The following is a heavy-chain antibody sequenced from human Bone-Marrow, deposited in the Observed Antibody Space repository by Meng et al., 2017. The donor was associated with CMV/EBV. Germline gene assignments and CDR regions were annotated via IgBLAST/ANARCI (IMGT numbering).Heavy chain of an antibody. CDR2: INPSGGST. V-gene: IGHV1-46*01. J-gene: IGHJ5*02. D-gene: IGHD1-26*01. CDR3: AREAASVIVGAAYNWFDP. CDR1: GYTFTSYY. Sequence: ASVKVSCKASGYTFTSYYMHWVQQAPGQGLEWMGIINPSGGSTSYAQKFQGRVTMTRDTSTSTVYMELGSLRSEDTAVYYCAREAASVIVGAAYNWFDPWGQGTLVTVSS.